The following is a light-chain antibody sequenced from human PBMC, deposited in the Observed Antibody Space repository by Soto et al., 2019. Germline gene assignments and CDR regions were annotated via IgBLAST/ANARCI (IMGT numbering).Light chain of an antibody. Sequence: DIQMTQSPSSLSASVGDRVTITCQASQDISNYLNWYQQKPGKAPKLLIYDASNLETGVPSRFSGSGSGTDFTFTISSLQPEDIATYYCQQFGTFGPGPKVDIK. J-gene: IGKJ3*01. CDR3: QQFGT. CDR1: QDISNY. CDR2: DAS. V-gene: IGKV1-33*01.